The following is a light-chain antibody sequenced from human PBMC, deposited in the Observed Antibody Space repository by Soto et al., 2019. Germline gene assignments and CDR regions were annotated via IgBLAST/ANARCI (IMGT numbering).Light chain of an antibody. J-gene: IGKJ1*01. Sequence: EVVMTQSPATLSVSPGEGVTLSCRASQGIGDTLAWYQHKPGQTPRLLIYDTSTRATGVPARFSGSRSGPEFTLTISRLEPEDFAVYYCQQYFTAPQTFGQGTKVEI. CDR3: QQYFTAPQT. CDR2: DTS. V-gene: IGKV3-15*01. CDR1: QGIGDT.